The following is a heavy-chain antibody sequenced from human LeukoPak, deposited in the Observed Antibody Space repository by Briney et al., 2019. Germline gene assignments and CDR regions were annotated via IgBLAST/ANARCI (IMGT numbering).Heavy chain of an antibody. CDR3: AKEKKTKGYYGSGSYTNWFDP. CDR2: ISGSGGST. V-gene: IGHV3-23*01. J-gene: IGHJ5*02. D-gene: IGHD3-10*01. Sequence: GGSLRLSCAASGFTFSSYAMSWVRQAPGKGLEWVSAISGSGGSTYYADSVKGRFTISRDNSKNTLYLEMNSLRAGDTAVYYCAKEKKTKGYYGSGSYTNWFDPWGQGTLVTVSS. CDR1: GFTFSSYA.